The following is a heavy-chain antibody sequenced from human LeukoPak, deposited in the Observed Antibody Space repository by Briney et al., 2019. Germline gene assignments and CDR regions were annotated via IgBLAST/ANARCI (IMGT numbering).Heavy chain of an antibody. CDR1: GGSISSYY. CDR2: IYYSGST. J-gene: IGHJ3*02. Sequence: PSETLSLTCTVSGGSISSYYWSWIRQPPGKGLEWIGYIYYSGSTNYNPSLKSRVTISVDTSKNQFSLKLSSVTAADTAVYYCATGYCSSTSCLRAFDIWGQGTMVTVSS. V-gene: IGHV4-59*01. D-gene: IGHD2-2*01. CDR3: ATGYCSSTSCLRAFDI.